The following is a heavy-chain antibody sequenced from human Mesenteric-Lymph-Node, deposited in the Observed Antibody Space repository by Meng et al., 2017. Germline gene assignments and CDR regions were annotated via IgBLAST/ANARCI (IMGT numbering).Heavy chain of an antibody. CDR1: GYTFTGYY. V-gene: IGHV1-24*01. CDR2: FDPEDGET. D-gene: IGHD5-12*01. Sequence: ASVKVSCKASGYTFTGYYMHWVRQAPGKGLEWMGGFDPEDGETIYAQKFQGRVAMTEDTSTDTAYMELSSLRSEDTAVYYCATGKIGGYDPYYYYYGMDVWGQGTTVTVSS. CDR3: ATGKIGGYDPYYYYYGMDV. J-gene: IGHJ6*02.